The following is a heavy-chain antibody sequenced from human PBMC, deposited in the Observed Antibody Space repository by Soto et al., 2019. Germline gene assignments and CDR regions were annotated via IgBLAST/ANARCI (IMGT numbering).Heavy chain of an antibody. V-gene: IGHV4-31*03. Sequence: SETLSLTCTVSGGSISGGGYYWSWIRQHPGKGLEWIGYIYYSGSTYYNPSLKSRVTISVDTSKNQFSLKLSSVTAADTAVYYCARDRLRVGGTVTNDGMDVWGQGTTVTVSS. CDR1: GGSISGGGYY. CDR2: IYYSGST. D-gene: IGHD4-4*01. CDR3: ARDRLRVGGTVTNDGMDV. J-gene: IGHJ6*02.